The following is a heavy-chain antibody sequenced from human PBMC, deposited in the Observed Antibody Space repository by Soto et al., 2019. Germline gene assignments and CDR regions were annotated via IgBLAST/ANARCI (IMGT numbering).Heavy chain of an antibody. CDR2: ISHSGRT. J-gene: IGHJ5*02. CDR3: ATQTYSYNWHH. Sequence: QVQLQESSPGLVKPSGTLSLTCGVSSGSISSRNWWSWVRQPPGKGLEWIGEISHSGRTNYNPSLESRVTMSVDKSRNQFYLKLNFVTAADTAVYYCATQTYSYNWHHWGQGTLVTVSS. CDR1: SGSISSRNW. D-gene: IGHD1-1*01. V-gene: IGHV4-4*02.